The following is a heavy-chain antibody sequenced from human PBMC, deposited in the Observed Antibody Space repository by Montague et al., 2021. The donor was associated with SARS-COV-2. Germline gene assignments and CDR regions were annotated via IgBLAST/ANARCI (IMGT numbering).Heavy chain of an antibody. Sequence: TLSLTCTVSGASISSGDSYWSWIRQHPGKGLEWIGFTFHNGGSYYNPSLKSRVLISVDTSKNQFSLKPISVTAADTAQYYCARGQVTIFAVLIMLPAAGAIDIWGQGTTVTVSS. J-gene: IGHJ3*02. D-gene: IGHD3-3*01. CDR3: ARGQVTIFAVLIMLPAAGAIDI. V-gene: IGHV4-31*03. CDR2: TFHNGGS. CDR1: GASISSGDSY.